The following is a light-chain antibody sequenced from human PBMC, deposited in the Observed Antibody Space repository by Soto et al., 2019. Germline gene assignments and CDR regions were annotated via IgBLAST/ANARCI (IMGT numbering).Light chain of an antibody. CDR1: QSVSSSS. CDR2: DTS. Sequence: IVLTQSPGTLSLSPGERATLSCRASQSVSSSSLAWYQQKPGQAPRLLIYDTSSRATGIPDRFSGSGSGTDFTLTISRLEPEDFAVYYCHQYLDSPNTFGQGTRLEIK. J-gene: IGKJ5*01. V-gene: IGKV3-20*01. CDR3: HQYLDSPNT.